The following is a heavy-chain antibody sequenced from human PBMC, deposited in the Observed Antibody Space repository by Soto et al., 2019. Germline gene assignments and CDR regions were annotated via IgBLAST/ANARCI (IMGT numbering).Heavy chain of an antibody. J-gene: IGHJ4*02. CDR2: IIPIFGTA. CDR3: ARESRYCSGGSCYFLPGIDY. Sequence: SVKVSCKASGGTFSSYAISWVLQAPGQGLEWMGGIIPIFGTANYAQKFQGRVTITADESTSTAYMELSSLRSEDTAVYYCARESRYCSGGSCYFLPGIDYWGQGTLVTVSS. CDR1: GGTFSSYA. V-gene: IGHV1-69*13. D-gene: IGHD2-15*01.